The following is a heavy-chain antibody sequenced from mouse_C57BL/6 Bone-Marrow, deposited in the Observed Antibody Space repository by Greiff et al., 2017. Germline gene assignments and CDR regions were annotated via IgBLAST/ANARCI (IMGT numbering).Heavy chain of an antibody. CDR2: IYPGDGDT. V-gene: IGHV1-80*01. J-gene: IGHJ1*03. D-gene: IGHD1-1*01. Sequence: VQLQQSGAELVKPGASVKISCKASGYAFSSYWMNWVKQRPGKGLEWIGQIYPGDGDTNYNGKFKGKATLTADKSSSTAYMQLSSLTSEDSAVYFCAREGTTVVAHCYFDVWGTGTTVTVSS. CDR1: GYAFSSYW. CDR3: AREGTTVVAHCYFDV.